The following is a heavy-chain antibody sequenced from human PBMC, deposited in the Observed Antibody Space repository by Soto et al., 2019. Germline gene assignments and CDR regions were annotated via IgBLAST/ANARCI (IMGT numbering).Heavy chain of an antibody. CDR3: AKCQDHYYYYGMDV. Sequence: GGSLRLSCAASGFTFSSYGMHWVRQAPGKGLEWVAVISYDGSNKYYADSVKGRFTISRDNSKNTLYLQMNSLRAEDTAVYYCAKCQDHYYYYGMDVWGQGTTVTVSS. CDR2: ISYDGSNK. J-gene: IGHJ6*02. CDR1: GFTFSSYG. V-gene: IGHV3-30*18.